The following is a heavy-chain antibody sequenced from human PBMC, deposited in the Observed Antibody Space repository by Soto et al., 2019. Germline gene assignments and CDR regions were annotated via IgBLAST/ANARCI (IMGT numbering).Heavy chain of an antibody. CDR1: GFTFSSYA. CDR2: ISYDGSNK. Sequence: PGGSLRLSCAASGFTFSSYAMHWVRQAPGKGLEWVAVISYDGSNKYYADSVKGRFTISRDNSKNTLYLQMNSLRAEDTAVYYCARDLRSAVPATAIGPHYWGQGTLVTVSS. J-gene: IGHJ4*02. CDR3: ARDLRSAVPATAIGPHY. D-gene: IGHD2-2*01. V-gene: IGHV3-30-3*01.